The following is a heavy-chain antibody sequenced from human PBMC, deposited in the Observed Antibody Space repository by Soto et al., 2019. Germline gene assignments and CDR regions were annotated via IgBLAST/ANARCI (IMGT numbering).Heavy chain of an antibody. CDR3: ARCPQPPDTADPYAVDV. V-gene: IGHV1-69*18. Sequence: QVQLVQSGTEVKKPGASVKVSCKASGGTFSRSGFHWVRQAPGQGLEWMGMIVTSVDTTNYAQKFQARVTISADQFTSTVYMELRSLRSEDTAVYYCARCPQPPDTADPYAVDVWGQGTRVIVSS. CDR1: GGTFSRSG. J-gene: IGHJ6*02. D-gene: IGHD5-18*01. CDR2: IVTSVDTT.